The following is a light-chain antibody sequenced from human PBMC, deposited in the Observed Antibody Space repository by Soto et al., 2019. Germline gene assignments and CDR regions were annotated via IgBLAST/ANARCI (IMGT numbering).Light chain of an antibody. Sequence: QSALTQPASVSGSPGQSITISCTGTSSDIGGSNYVSWHQQHPGKAPKVVIYEVSNRPSGFSNRFFGSKSGNTASLPISGPQVEDGADSYCIPYTTTATKFVGGTKLTVL. J-gene: IGLJ2*01. V-gene: IGLV2-14*01. CDR2: EVS. CDR3: IPYTTTATK. CDR1: SSDIGGSNY.